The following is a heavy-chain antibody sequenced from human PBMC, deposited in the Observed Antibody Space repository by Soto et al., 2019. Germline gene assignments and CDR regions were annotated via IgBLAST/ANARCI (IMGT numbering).Heavy chain of an antibody. CDR2: INPSGGST. J-gene: IGHJ3*01. CDR1: VYTFTTYN. CDR3: ARGLYGPLMNTVTGGDAFDV. D-gene: IGHD4-17*01. Sequence: ASVKVSCKAPVYTFTTYNIHWVRQAPGQWLEWMGIINPSGGSTSYAQKFQGRVTITRDTSMSTVYMELSSLSSEDTAVYYCARGLYGPLMNTVTGGDAFDVWGQGTMVTVSS. V-gene: IGHV1-46*01.